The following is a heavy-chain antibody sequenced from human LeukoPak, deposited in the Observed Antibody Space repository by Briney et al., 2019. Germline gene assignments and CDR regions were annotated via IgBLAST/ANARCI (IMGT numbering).Heavy chain of an antibody. CDR2: IYYSGSS. V-gene: IGHV4-39*01. J-gene: IGHJ4*02. Sequence: SETLSLTCSVSGGSISSSRSYWGWIRQPPGKGLEWLGSIYYSGSSFDNPARKCRVTISVDTSKTQCSLKLSSVTAADTAVYYCARHRSGWLQSSFDYWGQGTLVTVSS. CDR3: ARHRSGWLQSSFDY. D-gene: IGHD5-24*01. CDR1: GGSISSSRSY.